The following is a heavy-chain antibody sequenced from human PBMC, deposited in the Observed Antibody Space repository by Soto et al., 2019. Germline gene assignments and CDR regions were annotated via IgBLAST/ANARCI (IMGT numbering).Heavy chain of an antibody. CDR1: GGSISSSSYY. D-gene: IGHD2-15*01. J-gene: IGHJ4*02. CDR3: ARVGCSGGSCTITY. V-gene: IGHV4-39*02. Sequence: PSETLSLTCTVSGGSISSSSYYWGWIRQPPVKGLEWIGSIYYSGSTYYNPSLQGRVTMTTDTSTSTAYMELRSLRSDDTAVYYCARVGCSGGSCTITYWGQGTLVTVSS. CDR2: IYYSGST.